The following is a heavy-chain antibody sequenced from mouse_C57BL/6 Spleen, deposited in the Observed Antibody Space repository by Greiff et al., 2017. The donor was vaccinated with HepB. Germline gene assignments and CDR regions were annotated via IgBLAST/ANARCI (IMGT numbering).Heavy chain of an antibody. CDR1: GYTFTSYW. CDR3: ARVLDSSGYLDY. CDR2: IDPSDSYT. Sequence: QVQLKQPGAELVRPGTSVKLSCKASGYTFTSYWMHWVKQRPGQGLEWIGVIDPSDSYTNYNQKFKGKATLTVDTSSSTAYMQLSSLTSEDSAVYYCARVLDSSGYLDYWGQGTTLTVSS. D-gene: IGHD3-2*02. V-gene: IGHV1-59*01. J-gene: IGHJ2*01.